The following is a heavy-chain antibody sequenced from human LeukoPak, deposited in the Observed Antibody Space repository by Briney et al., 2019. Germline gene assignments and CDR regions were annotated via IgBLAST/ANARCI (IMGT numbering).Heavy chain of an antibody. CDR1: GFTFSRYS. V-gene: IGHV3-21*01. CDR2: ISSSSSYI. CDR3: ARAGTIFGVVITPVGFDY. Sequence: GGSLRLSCAASGFTFSRYSMNWVRQAPGKGLEWVSSISSSSSYIYYADSVKGRFTISRDNAKNSLYLQMNSLRAEDTAVYYCARAGTIFGVVITPVGFDYWGQGTLVTVSS. D-gene: IGHD3-3*01. J-gene: IGHJ4*02.